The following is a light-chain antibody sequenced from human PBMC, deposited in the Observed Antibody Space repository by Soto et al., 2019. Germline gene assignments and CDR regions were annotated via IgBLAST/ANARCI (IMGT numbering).Light chain of an antibody. CDR1: QSVSSSY. V-gene: IGKV3-20*01. CDR3: QQCGSSPWT. CDR2: GAS. Sequence: IVLTQSPGTLSLSPGERATLSCRASQSVSSSYLAWYQQKPGQAPRLLLYGASSRATGIPDRFSGSGSGPDFTLTISRLEPEDFAVYYCQQCGSSPWTFGQGTKVEI. J-gene: IGKJ1*01.